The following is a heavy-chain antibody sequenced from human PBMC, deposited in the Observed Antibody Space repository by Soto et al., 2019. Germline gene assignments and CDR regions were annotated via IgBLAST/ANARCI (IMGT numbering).Heavy chain of an antibody. CDR1: GYSFTSYW. D-gene: IGHD2-15*01. Sequence: PGESLKISCKGSGYSFTSYWIGWVRQMPGKGLEWMGIIYPGDSDTRYSPSFQGQVTISADKSISTAYLQWSSLKASDTAMYYCARLVRVVVAATRVWFDPWGQGTLVTVPQ. CDR3: ARLVRVVVAATRVWFDP. CDR2: IYPGDSDT. J-gene: IGHJ5*02. V-gene: IGHV5-51*01.